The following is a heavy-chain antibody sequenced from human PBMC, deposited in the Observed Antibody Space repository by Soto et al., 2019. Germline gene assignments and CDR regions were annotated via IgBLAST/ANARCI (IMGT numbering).Heavy chain of an antibody. Sequence: PSETLSLTCTVSGGSISGYYWSWIRQPPGKGLEWIGEINHSGSTNYNPSLKSRVTISVDTSKNQFSLKLSSVTAADTAVYYCARVPGADIVVVVAARGIPPYFDYWGQGTLVTVSS. CDR3: ARVPGADIVVVVAARGIPPYFDY. J-gene: IGHJ4*02. CDR2: INHSGST. CDR1: GGSISGYY. V-gene: IGHV4-34*01. D-gene: IGHD2-15*01.